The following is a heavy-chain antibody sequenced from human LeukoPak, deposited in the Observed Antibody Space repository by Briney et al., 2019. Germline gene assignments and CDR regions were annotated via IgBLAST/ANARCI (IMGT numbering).Heavy chain of an antibody. CDR2: IRSSGGTT. Sequence: TGGSLRLSCAASGFTFSSYDMSWIRQAPGKGLEWVSSIRSSGGTTYYADSVKGRFTISRDSSKNTLCLQMNSLRAEDTAVYYCAKDLRIRAGVPDYWGQGTLVTVSS. J-gene: IGHJ4*02. CDR3: AKDLRIRAGVPDY. V-gene: IGHV3-23*01. D-gene: IGHD2-8*01. CDR1: GFTFSSYD.